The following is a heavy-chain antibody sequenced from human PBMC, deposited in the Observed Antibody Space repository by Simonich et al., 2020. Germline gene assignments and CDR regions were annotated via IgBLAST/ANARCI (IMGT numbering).Heavy chain of an antibody. D-gene: IGHD1-1*01. CDR3: ARGRNDFDY. Sequence: EVQLVESGGGVVRPGGSLRLSCDASGSPFADYGMSWVRQAPGRWLEWVSGINGNGGSTGYADSVKGRFTISRDNAKNSLYLQMNSLRAEDTALYHCARGRNDFDYWGQGTLVTVSS. CDR1: GSPFADYG. CDR2: INGNGGST. J-gene: IGHJ4*02. V-gene: IGHV3-20*01.